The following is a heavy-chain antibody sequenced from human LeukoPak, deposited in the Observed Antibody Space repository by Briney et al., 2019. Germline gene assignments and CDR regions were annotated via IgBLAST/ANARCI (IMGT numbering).Heavy chain of an antibody. CDR3: ARQGVDIVATSPAENGYYYYYYMDV. CDR1: GYTFTGYY. J-gene: IGHJ6*03. CDR2: INPNSGGT. D-gene: IGHD5-12*01. V-gene: IGHV1-2*02. Sequence: GASVKVSCKASGYTFTGYYMHWVRQAPGQGLEWMGWINPNSGGTNYAQKFQGRVTMTRDTSISTAYMELSRLRSDDTAVYYCARQGVDIVATSPAENGYYYYYYMDVWGKGTTVTISS.